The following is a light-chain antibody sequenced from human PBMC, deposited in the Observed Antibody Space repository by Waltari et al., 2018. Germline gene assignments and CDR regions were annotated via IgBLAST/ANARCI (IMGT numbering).Light chain of an antibody. CDR1: GSNTGFNT. Sequence: QSVLTQPPSASGTPGQRVTISCSGSGSNTGFNTVSWYQQVPGAAPRILMYTDNQRPSGVPDRFSGSKSGSSASLAISGLRPEDEADYYCAAWDDNLNGWAFGGGTKVTVL. CDR3: AAWDDNLNGWA. V-gene: IGLV1-44*01. J-gene: IGLJ3*02. CDR2: TDN.